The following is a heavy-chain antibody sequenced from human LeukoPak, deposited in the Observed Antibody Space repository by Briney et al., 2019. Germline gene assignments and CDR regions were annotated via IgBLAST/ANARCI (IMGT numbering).Heavy chain of an antibody. V-gene: IGHV4-4*07. D-gene: IGHD1-26*01. CDR1: GGSISSYY. Sequence: PSETLSLTCTVSGGSISSYYWSWIRQPAGKGLEWIGRIYTSGSTNYNPSLKSRVTMSVDTSKNQFSLKLSSVTAADTAVYYCARARGSYLPSYYYYYMDVWGKETTVTVSS. CDR3: ARARGSYLPSYYYYYMDV. J-gene: IGHJ6*03. CDR2: IYTSGST.